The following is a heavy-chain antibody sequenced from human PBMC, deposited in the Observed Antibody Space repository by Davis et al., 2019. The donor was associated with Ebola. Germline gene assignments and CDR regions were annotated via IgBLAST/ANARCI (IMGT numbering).Heavy chain of an antibody. V-gene: IGHV3-30*03. CDR3: AIIPPPNPDY. D-gene: IGHD2-21*01. Sequence: GESLKISCAASGFTFSSYWMSWVRQAPGKGLEWVAVISYDGSNKYYADSVKGRFTISRDNSKNTLYLQMNSLRAEDTAVYYCAIIPPPNPDYWGQGTLVTVSS. CDR1: GFTFSSYW. J-gene: IGHJ4*02. CDR2: ISYDGSNK.